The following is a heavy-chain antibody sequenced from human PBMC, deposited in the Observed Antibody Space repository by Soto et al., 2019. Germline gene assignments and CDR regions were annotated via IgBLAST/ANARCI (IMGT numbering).Heavy chain of an antibody. Sequence: PGGSLRLSCAASGCTFSSYGMHWVRQAPGKGLEWVAVISYDGSNKYYADSVKGRFTISRDNSKNTLYLQMNSLRAEDTAVYYCAKGSLYYYDSSGYSPGPDAFDIWGQGTMVTVSS. CDR2: ISYDGSNK. CDR3: AKGSLYYYDSSGYSPGPDAFDI. V-gene: IGHV3-30*18. J-gene: IGHJ3*02. CDR1: GCTFSSYG. D-gene: IGHD3-22*01.